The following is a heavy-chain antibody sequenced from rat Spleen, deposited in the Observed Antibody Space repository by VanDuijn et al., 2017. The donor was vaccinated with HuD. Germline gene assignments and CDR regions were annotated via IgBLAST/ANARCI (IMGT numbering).Heavy chain of an antibody. V-gene: IGHV5-22*01. Sequence: EVQLVESGGGLVQPGRSMKLSCAASGLSFSNYDMAWVRQAPTKGLEWVASISYEGSGTYYGDSVKGRFTISRDIAKSTLYLQMNNLRSEDTATYYCTRGTYFRHWGQGVMVTVSS. CDR2: ISYEGSGT. CDR3: TRGTYFRH. CDR1: GLSFSNYD. J-gene: IGHJ2*01. D-gene: IGHD1-9*01.